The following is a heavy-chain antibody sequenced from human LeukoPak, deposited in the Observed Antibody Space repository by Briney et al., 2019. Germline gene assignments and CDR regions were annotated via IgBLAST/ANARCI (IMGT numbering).Heavy chain of an antibody. D-gene: IGHD2-21*02. CDR3: ARDFSGGDSL. V-gene: IGHV3-33*01. CDR1: GFSFSSYG. CDR2: IWFDGTST. Sequence: GGSLRLSCVASGFSFSSYGMHWVRQAPGKGLEWVAYIWFDGTSTHYGDSVKGRFNISRDNAKNSLYLQMNSLRAEDTAVYYCARDFSGGDSLWGQGTLVTVSS. J-gene: IGHJ4*02.